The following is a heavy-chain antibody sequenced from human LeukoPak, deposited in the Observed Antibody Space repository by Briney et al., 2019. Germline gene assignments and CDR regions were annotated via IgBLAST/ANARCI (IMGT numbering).Heavy chain of an antibody. CDR1: GFTFSSYG. V-gene: IGHV3-30*18. CDR2: ISYDGSNK. Sequence: PGGSLRHSCAASGFTFSSYGMHWVRQAPGKGLEWVAVISYDGSNKYYADSVKGRFTISRDNSKNTLYLQMNSLRAEDTAVYYCAKSTYRKVAAAWNWFDPWGQGTLVTVSS. J-gene: IGHJ5*02. D-gene: IGHD6-13*01. CDR3: AKSTYRKVAAAWNWFDP.